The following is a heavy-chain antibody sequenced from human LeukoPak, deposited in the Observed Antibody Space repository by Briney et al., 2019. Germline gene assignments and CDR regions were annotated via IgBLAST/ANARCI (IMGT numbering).Heavy chain of an antibody. V-gene: IGHV3-30*18. CDR2: ISYDGSNK. CDR3: AKGYQLPREMDY. D-gene: IGHD2-2*01. Sequence: GGSLRLSCAASGFTFRSYGMPWVRQAPGKGLEWVAVISYDGSNKYYADSVKGRFTISRDNSKNTLYLQMNSLRAEDTAVYYCAKGYQLPREMDYWGQGTLVTVSS. CDR1: GFTFRSYG. J-gene: IGHJ4*02.